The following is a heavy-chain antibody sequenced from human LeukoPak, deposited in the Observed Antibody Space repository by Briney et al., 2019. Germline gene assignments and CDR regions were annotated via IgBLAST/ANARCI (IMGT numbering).Heavy chain of an antibody. J-gene: IGHJ3*02. CDR1: GGSISSYY. D-gene: IGHD7-27*01. Sequence: PSETLSLTCTVSGGSISSYYWSWIRQPPGKGLEWIGYIYYGGYTNYNPSLKSRVTISVDTSKNQFSLKLSSVTATDTAVYYCAKLANWGSNDAFDIWGQGTTVTVSS. CDR2: IYYGGYT. V-gene: IGHV4-59*01. CDR3: AKLANWGSNDAFDI.